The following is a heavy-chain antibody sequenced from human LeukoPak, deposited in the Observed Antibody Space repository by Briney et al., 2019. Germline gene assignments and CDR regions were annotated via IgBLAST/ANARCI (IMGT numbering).Heavy chain of an antibody. J-gene: IGHJ6*03. Sequence: PSETLSLTCTVSGGSISSSSYYWGWIRQPPGKGLEWIGSIYYSGSTYYNPSLKSRVTISVDTSKNQFSLKLSSVTAADTDVYYCARHPKHTTGYCSSTSCFYTDVWGKGTTVTVSS. D-gene: IGHD2-2*01. CDR1: GGSISSSSYY. CDR3: ARHPKHTTGYCSSTSCFYTDV. V-gene: IGHV4-39*01. CDR2: IYYSGST.